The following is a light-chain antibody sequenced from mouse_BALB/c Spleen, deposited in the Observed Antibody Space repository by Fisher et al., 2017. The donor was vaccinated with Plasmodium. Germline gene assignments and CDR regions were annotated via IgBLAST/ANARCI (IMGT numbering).Light chain of an antibody. CDR1: QIISNN. CDR3: QQSNSWPYT. Sequence: DIVITQSTATLSVTPGDSVSLSCRASQIISNNLHWYQQKSHESPRLLITYASQSLSGIPSRFSGSGSGTSFTLSINSVETDDFGMYFCQQSNSWPYTFGGGTKLEIK. J-gene: IGKJ2*01. CDR2: YAS. V-gene: IGKV5-43*01.